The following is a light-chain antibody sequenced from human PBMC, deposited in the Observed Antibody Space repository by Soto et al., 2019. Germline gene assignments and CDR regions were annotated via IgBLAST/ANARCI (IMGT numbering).Light chain of an antibody. CDR3: QQSYSTPLYP. J-gene: IGKJ2*01. CDR1: QSISSY. Sequence: DIPMTQSPSSLSASVGDRVTITCRASQSISSYLNWYQQKPGKAPKLLIYAASSLQSGVPSRFNGSGSGTDFTLTISSLQPEDFATYYCQQSYSTPLYPFGQGTKLEIK. CDR2: AAS. V-gene: IGKV1-39*01.